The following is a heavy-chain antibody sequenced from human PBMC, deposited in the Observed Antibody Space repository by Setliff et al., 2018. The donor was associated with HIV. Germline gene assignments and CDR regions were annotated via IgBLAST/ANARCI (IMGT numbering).Heavy chain of an antibody. J-gene: IGHJ5*02. D-gene: IGHD4-17*01. CDR1: GYSFINYA. CDR2: INTQTGSP. CDR3: ARALYGEYGGDLNWLDP. Sequence: ASVKVSCKASGYSFINYAMNWVRQAPGQGLEWMGWINTQTGSPTYAQAFTGRFVFSVDTSVTTAYLQISGLKSDDTAVYYCARALYGEYGGDLNWLDPWGQGTLVTVSS. V-gene: IGHV7-4-1*02.